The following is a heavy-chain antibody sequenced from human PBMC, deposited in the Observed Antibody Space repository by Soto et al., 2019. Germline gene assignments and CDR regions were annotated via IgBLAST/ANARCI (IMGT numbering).Heavy chain of an antibody. J-gene: IGHJ3*02. CDR1: GVSISSSSYY. Sequence: SETLSLTCTVSGVSISSSSYYWGWIRQPPGKGLEWIGSIYYSGSTYYNPSLKSRVTISVDTSKNQFSLKLSSVTAADTAVYYCARHPNYAFDIWGQGTMVTVSS. CDR3: ARHPNYAFDI. V-gene: IGHV4-39*01. CDR2: IYYSGST.